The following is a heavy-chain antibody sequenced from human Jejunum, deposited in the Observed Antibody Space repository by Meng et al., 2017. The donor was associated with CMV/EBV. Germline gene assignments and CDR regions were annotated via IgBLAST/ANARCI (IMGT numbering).Heavy chain of an antibody. D-gene: IGHD2-21*02. CDR1: GYNFIAYY. Sequence: QVHLVQSGAEVKKSGATVTVSCKSSGYNFIAYYIHWVRQTPGQGLEWMGRINPNTGGTNYAQNFQDRVTMTRDTSTNTAYMDLSRLRSDDTATYFCARSFCVTTNCYSTVNFDSWGQGTLVTVSS. V-gene: IGHV1-2*06. CDR2: INPNTGGT. CDR3: ARSFCVTTNCYSTVNFDS. J-gene: IGHJ4*02.